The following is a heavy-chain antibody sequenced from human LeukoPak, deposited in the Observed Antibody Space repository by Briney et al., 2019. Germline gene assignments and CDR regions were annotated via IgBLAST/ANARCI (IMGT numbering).Heavy chain of an antibody. CDR2: INHSGST. J-gene: IGHJ6*03. V-gene: IGHV4-34*01. CDR1: GGSFSGYY. CDR3: ARVHGYYYYMDV. Sequence: SETLSLTCAVYGGSFSGYYWSWIRQPPGKGPEWIGEINHSGSTNYNPSLKSRVTISVDTSKDQFSLKLSSVTAADTAVYYCARVHGYYYYMDVWGKGTTVTVSS.